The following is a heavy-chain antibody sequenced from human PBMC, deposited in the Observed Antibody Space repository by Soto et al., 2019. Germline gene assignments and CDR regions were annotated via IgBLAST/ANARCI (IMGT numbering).Heavy chain of an antibody. J-gene: IGHJ6*02. CDR2: SANEADRYIT. V-gene: IGHV3-72*01. CDR1: GSSFSGHY. CDR3: AIAAYLHGRDV. D-gene: IGHD2-21*01. Sequence: EVQLVESGGDLVQPGGSLRLSCAVSGSSFSGHYMDWVRQAPGKGLEWVARSANEADRYITDYAAAVTGKITISRHESEKSLYVQMMCLTTEDGSVYYCAIAAYLHGRDVWSQWTTVTVSS.